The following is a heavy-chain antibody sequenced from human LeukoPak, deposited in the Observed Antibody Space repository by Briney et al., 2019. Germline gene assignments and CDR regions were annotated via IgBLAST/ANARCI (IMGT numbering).Heavy chain of an antibody. J-gene: IGHJ5*02. Sequence: KPSETLSLTCAVYGGSFSGYYWSWIRQPPGKGLEWIGEINHSGSTNYNPSLKSRVTISVDTSKNQFSLKLSSVTAADTAVYYCARAGADFWSGLNLLDPWGQGTLVTVSS. CDR1: GGSFSGYY. CDR3: ARAGADFWSGLNLLDP. CDR2: INHSGST. V-gene: IGHV4-34*01. D-gene: IGHD3-3*01.